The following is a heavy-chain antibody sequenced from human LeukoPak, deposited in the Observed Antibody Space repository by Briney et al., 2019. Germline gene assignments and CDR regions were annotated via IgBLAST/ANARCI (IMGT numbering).Heavy chain of an antibody. CDR2: ITSSSSYI. J-gene: IGHJ4*02. Sequence: PGGSLRLSCAASGFTFNTYNMNWVRQAPGRGLEWVSSITSSSSYIYYADSVKGRFTISRDNSKNTLYLQMNSLRAEDTAIYYCAEIVGATTEAFFDYWGQGTLVTVSS. D-gene: IGHD1-26*01. CDR1: GFTFNTYN. CDR3: AEIVGATTEAFFDY. V-gene: IGHV3-21*04.